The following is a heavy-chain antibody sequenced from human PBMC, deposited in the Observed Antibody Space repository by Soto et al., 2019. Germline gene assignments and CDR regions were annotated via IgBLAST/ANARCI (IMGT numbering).Heavy chain of an antibody. CDR2: MSHSGGT. CDR1: GGFVSSGSYY. CDR3: ARVERGTATTVVDAFDI. Sequence: QVQLQQWGAGLLKPSETLSLTCAVYGGFVSSGSYYWSWIRQPPGTGLEWIGEMSHSGGTHFNPSLKSRVTISVDTSKNQFSLKMASVTAADTALYYCARVERGTATTVVDAFDIWGPGKMVNVSS. V-gene: IGHV4-34*01. J-gene: IGHJ3*02. D-gene: IGHD1-1*01.